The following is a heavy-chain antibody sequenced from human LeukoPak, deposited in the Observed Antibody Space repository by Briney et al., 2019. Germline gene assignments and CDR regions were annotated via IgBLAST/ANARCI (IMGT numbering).Heavy chain of an antibody. CDR2: ISGSGGST. V-gene: IGHV3-23*01. J-gene: IGHJ4*02. D-gene: IGHD4-17*01. CDR1: GFTFSSYA. CDR3: ANLRDYVYLFDY. Sequence: GGSLRLSCAASGFTFSSYAMSGVRQAPGKGLEWVSAISGSGGSTYYADSVKGRFTISRDNSKNTLYLQMNSLRAEDTAVYYCANLRDYVYLFDYWGQGTLVTVSS.